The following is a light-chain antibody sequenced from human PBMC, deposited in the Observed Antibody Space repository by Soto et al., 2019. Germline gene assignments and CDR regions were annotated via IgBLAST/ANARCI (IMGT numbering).Light chain of an antibody. CDR3: QHYNSYSEA. J-gene: IGKJ1*01. V-gene: IGKV1-5*03. CDR2: KAS. Sequence: DTQMTQSPSTLSVSLGDRVTITCRASQTISSWLAWYQQKPGKAPKLLIYKASTLKSGVPSRFSGSGSGTEFTLTISSLQPDDFATYYCQHYNSYSEAFGQGTKVDIK. CDR1: QTISSW.